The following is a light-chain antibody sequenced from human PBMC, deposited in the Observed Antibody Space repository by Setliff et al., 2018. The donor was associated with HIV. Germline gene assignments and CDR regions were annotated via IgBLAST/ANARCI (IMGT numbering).Light chain of an antibody. CDR1: SDDIGYYNY. J-gene: IGLJ1*01. CDR2: DVG. CDR3: SSYKFGSTLV. V-gene: IGLV2-14*03. Sequence: QSALAQPASVSGSPGQSITISCTGTSDDIGYYNYVSWYQQHPGKAPKILIYDVGNRPSGISDRFSGSKSGNTASLTISGLQAEDEADYYCSSYKFGSTLVFGARTKVT.